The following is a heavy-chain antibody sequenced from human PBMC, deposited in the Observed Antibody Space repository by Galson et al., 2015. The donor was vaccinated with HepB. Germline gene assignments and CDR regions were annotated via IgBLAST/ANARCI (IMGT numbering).Heavy chain of an antibody. D-gene: IGHD6-25*01. CDR2: ISTSGSTI. V-gene: IGHV3-11*01. CDR3: AGGLYSFYYFDY. Sequence: SLRLSCAASGFTFSESYMSWIRQPPGKGLEWVSYISTSGSTIYYADFVKGRFTISRDNAKNSLSLQMNSLRAEDTAVYYCAGGLYSFYYFDYWGQGALVSVSS. J-gene: IGHJ4*02. CDR1: GFTFSESY.